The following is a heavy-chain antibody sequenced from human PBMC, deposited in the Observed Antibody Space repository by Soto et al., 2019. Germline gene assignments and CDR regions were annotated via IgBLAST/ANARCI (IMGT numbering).Heavy chain of an antibody. CDR2: IVPIFGTT. V-gene: IGHV1-69*13. Sequence: ASVKVSCKASGDTFSSYSISWVRQAPGQGLEWMGGIVPIFGTTVYAPRLQGRLTITADGPTSTSYMELSGLTFEDTAVYYCAANSLEGGSQGDVWGQGTTVTVSS. CDR3: AANSLEGGSQGDV. J-gene: IGHJ6*02. CDR1: GDTFSSYS. D-gene: IGHD5-12*01.